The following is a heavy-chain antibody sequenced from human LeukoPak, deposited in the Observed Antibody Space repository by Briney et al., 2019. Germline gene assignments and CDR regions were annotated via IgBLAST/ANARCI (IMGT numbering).Heavy chain of an antibody. Sequence: KPSETLSLTCSVSGGSISGFFWSWIRQPPGKGLEWLGFINDGGTTKYNPSLKSRVTISVDMSKNQFSLRLNSVTAADTAVYSCARDSAPFSGISVAGYFDVWGQGTLVTVSS. CDR3: ARDSAPFSGISVAGYFDV. D-gene: IGHD6-19*01. CDR1: GGSISGFF. CDR2: INDGGTT. V-gene: IGHV4-59*01. J-gene: IGHJ4*02.